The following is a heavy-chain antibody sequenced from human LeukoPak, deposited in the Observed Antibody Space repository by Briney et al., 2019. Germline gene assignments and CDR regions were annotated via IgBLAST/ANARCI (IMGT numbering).Heavy chain of an antibody. V-gene: IGHV5-51*01. D-gene: IGHD1-26*01. CDR1: GYSFTSYW. Sequence: AGESLKISCKGSGYSFTSYWIGWVRQLPGKGLKWMGIIYPGDSDARYSPSFQGQVTISADKSISTAYLQWSSLKASDTAMSYCARRRDLYSGSYYPFDYWGQGTLVTVSS. J-gene: IGHJ4*02. CDR3: ARRRDLYSGSYYPFDY. CDR2: IYPGDSDA.